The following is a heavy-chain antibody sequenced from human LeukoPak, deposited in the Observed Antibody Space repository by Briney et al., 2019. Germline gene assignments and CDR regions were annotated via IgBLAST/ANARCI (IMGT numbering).Heavy chain of an antibody. CDR3: ARSYDYVWGSYHNWFDP. Sequence: ASVKVSCKASGYTFTGYYMHWVRQAPGQGLEWMGWMNPNSGNTGYAQKFQGRVTMTRNTSISTAYMELSSLRSEDTAVYYCARSYDYVWGSYHNWFDPWGQGTLVTVSS. V-gene: IGHV1-8*02. D-gene: IGHD3-16*02. CDR2: MNPNSGNT. J-gene: IGHJ5*02. CDR1: GYTFTGYY.